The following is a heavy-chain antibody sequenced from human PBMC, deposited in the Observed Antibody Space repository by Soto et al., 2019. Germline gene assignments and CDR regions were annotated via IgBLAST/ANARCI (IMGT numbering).Heavy chain of an antibody. CDR2: ISGSGGST. J-gene: IGHJ3*02. V-gene: IGHV3-23*01. CDR1: GFTFSSYA. D-gene: IGHD3-22*01. CDR3: AKDLLETLYYYDSSGYYPDAFDI. Sequence: LRLSCAASGFTFSSYAMSWVRQAPGKGLEWVSAISGSGGSTYYADSVKGRFTISRDNSKNTLYLQMNSLRAEDTAVYYCAKDLLETLYYYDSSGYYPDAFDIWGQRTMVTVSS.